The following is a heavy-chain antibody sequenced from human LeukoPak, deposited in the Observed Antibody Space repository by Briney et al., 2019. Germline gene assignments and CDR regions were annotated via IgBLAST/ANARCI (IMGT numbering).Heavy chain of an antibody. CDR2: IYTSGST. CDR1: GGPNSSFRYD. J-gene: IGHJ4*02. CDR3: TTQWGLLAGHDS. D-gene: IGHD2-21*01. V-gene: IGHV4-61*02. Sequence: SETLSLTCTVSGGPNSSFRYDSTWIRQPAGKGLEWIGRIYTSGSTNYNPSLRSRVTISLDTSNNQFSLNLHSVTAADTAVYYYTTQWGLLAGHDSWGQGTRVTVSS.